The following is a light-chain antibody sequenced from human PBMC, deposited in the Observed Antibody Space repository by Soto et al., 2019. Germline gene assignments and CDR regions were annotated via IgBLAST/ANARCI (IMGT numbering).Light chain of an antibody. CDR3: QQHNNWPPLMCT. Sequence: EIVMTQSPATLSVSPGERATLSCRASQSVSSNLAWYQQKPGQAPRLLIYGASTRATGIPARFSGSGSGTEFTLTISSLQSEDFAVYYCQQHNNWPPLMCTFGQGTKLEI. CDR2: GAS. J-gene: IGKJ2*02. CDR1: QSVSSN. V-gene: IGKV3D-15*01.